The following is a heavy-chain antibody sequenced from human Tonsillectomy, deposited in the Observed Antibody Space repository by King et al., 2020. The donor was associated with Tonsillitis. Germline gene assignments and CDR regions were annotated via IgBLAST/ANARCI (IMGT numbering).Heavy chain of an antibody. J-gene: IGHJ4*02. CDR1: GFTFSKYA. CDR3: AKGLHWFGEVDN. D-gene: IGHD3-10*01. CDR2: ISNTGATT. Sequence: EVQLVESGGDLVQPGGSLRLSCAASGFTFSKYAMSWVRQAPGKGLEWVSSISNTGATTYYADSVKGRFTISRDNSKNTLYLQMNRLRADDTALYYCAKGLHWFGEVDNWGQGTLVTVSS. V-gene: IGHV3-23*04.